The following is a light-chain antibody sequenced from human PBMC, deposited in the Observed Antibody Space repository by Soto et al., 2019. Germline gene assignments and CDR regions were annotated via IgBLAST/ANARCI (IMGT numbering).Light chain of an antibody. J-gene: IGLJ1*01. V-gene: IGLV2-8*01. CDR1: KSDIGVYDF. Sequence: QSVLTQPPSASGSPGQSVTISCTGTKSDIGVYDFVSWYQHHPGKAPRLIIYEVVQRPSGGPDRFSGSKYGNTASLTVSGFQAADEADYFCKSYAGSNTYVFGSGTKVTVL. CDR3: KSYAGSNTYV. CDR2: EVV.